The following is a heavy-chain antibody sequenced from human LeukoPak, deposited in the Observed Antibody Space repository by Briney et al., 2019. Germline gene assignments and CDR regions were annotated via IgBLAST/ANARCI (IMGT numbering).Heavy chain of an antibody. CDR3: ARGGLPAFAYDY. CDR1: GFTFTTYG. D-gene: IGHD3-10*01. V-gene: IGHV3-33*01. J-gene: IGHJ4*02. Sequence: PGGSLRLSCAASGFTFTTYGMHWVRQAPGKGLEWVAVIRSDGSNKYYADSVKGRFTISRDNSKNTLYLQMNSLRAEDTAVYYCARGGLPAFAYDYWGQGTLVTVSS. CDR2: IRSDGSNK.